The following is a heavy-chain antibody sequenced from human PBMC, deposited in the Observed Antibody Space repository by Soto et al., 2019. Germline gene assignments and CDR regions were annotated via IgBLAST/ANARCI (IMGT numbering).Heavy chain of an antibody. CDR1: GFTVSSNY. CDR2: IYSGGST. V-gene: IGHV3-53*01. Sequence: GGSLRLSCAASGFTVSSNYMSWVRQAPGKGLEWVSVIYSGGSTYYADSVKGRFTISRDNSKNSLYLQMNSLRADDTAVYYCSSAVDYWGQGTLVTVSS. CDR3: SSAVDY. J-gene: IGHJ4*02. D-gene: IGHD6-25*01.